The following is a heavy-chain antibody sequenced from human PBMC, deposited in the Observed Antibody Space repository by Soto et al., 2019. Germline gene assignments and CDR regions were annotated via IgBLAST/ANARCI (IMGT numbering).Heavy chain of an antibody. J-gene: IGHJ5*02. Sequence: EVQLVESGGGLVQPGGSLRLSCAASGFTFSSYSMNWVRQAPGKGLEWVSYISSSSTIYYADSVKGRFTISRDNAKNSLYLQMNSLRDEDTAVYYCAREMLDPWGQGTLVTVSS. CDR3: AREMLDP. CDR1: GFTFSSYS. V-gene: IGHV3-48*02. CDR2: ISSSSTI.